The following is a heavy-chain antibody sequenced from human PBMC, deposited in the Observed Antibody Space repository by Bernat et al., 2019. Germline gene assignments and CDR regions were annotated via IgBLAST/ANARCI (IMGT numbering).Heavy chain of an antibody. V-gene: IGHV3-33*01. CDR1: GFTFSSYG. CDR2: IWYDGSNK. Sequence: QVQLVESGGGVVQPGRSLRLSCAASGFTFSSYGMHWVRQAPGKGLEWVAVIWYDGSNKYYADSVKGRFTISRDNSKNTLYLQMNSLRAEDTAVYYCARDKEEWEWYYYYGMDVWGQGTTVTVSS. CDR3: ARDKEEWEWYYYYGMDV. J-gene: IGHJ6*02. D-gene: IGHD1-26*01.